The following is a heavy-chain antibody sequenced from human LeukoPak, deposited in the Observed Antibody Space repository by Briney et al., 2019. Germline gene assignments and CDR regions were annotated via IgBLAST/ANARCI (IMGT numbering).Heavy chain of an antibody. CDR1: EFTFSTYS. J-gene: IGHJ4*02. CDR3: ARNLGISGTYYNYFDY. Sequence: GGSLRLSCAASEFTFSTYSMNWVRQAPGKGLEWVSSISSSSSYIYYADSVKGRFTISRDNAKNSLYLQMNSLRAEDTAVYYCARNLGISGTYYNYFDYWGQGILVTVSS. CDR2: ISSSSSYI. V-gene: IGHV3-21*04. D-gene: IGHD3-10*01.